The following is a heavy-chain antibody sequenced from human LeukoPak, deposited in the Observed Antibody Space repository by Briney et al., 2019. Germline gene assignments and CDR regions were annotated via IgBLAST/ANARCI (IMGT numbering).Heavy chain of an antibody. Sequence: GASVKVSCKASGYQFISYTMSWVRQAPGQGLEWMGWINTKTANPTYAQDFTGRFVFSLDTSVSTAYLQISGLKAGDTAVYYCARGAGFGERGMDVWGQGTTVTVSS. J-gene: IGHJ6*02. CDR1: GYQFISYT. V-gene: IGHV7-4-1*02. CDR2: INTKTANP. D-gene: IGHD3-10*01. CDR3: ARGAGFGERGMDV.